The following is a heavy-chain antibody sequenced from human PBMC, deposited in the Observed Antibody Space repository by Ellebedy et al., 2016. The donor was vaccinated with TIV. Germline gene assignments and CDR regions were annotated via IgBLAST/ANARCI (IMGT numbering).Heavy chain of an antibody. D-gene: IGHD1-1*01. V-gene: IGHV1-2*02. CDR3: AREPIGTTHFDD. Sequence: AASVKVSCKASGYTFTGYFIHWVRQAPGRGLEWMGWINPNSGGTNYAQKFQGRVTMTRDTSISTAYMDLSRLRLDDTAVYYCAREPIGTTHFDDWGQGTLVTVSA. CDR1: GYTFTGYF. J-gene: IGHJ4*02. CDR2: INPNSGGT.